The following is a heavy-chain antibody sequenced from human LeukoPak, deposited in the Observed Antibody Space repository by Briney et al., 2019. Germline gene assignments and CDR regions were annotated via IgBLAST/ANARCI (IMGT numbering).Heavy chain of an antibody. Sequence: GGSLRLSCAASGSTFSSYAMSWVRQTPGKGLEWVSSISGSGGSTYYADSVKGRFTISRDNSKNTLYLQVNSLRAEDAAVYYCAKDRGWYWGKDFDYWGQGTLVTVSS. CDR3: AKDRGWYWGKDFDY. CDR1: GSTFSSYA. D-gene: IGHD6-19*01. CDR2: ISGSGGST. J-gene: IGHJ4*02. V-gene: IGHV3-23*01.